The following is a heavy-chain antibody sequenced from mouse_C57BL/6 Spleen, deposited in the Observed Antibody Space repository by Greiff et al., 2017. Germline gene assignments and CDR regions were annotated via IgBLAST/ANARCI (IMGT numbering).Heavy chain of an antibody. CDR2: ISYDGSN. V-gene: IGHV3-6*01. J-gene: IGHJ2*01. CDR1: GYSITSGYY. D-gene: IGHD1-1*01. CDR3: ATTVVEYYCDY. Sequence: VQLKESGPGLVKPSQSLSLTCSVTGYSITSGYYWNWIRQFPGNKLEWMGYISYDGSNNYKPSLKNRFSITRDTSKNQFFLKLNAVTTEDTATYYCATTVVEYYCDYWGQGTTLTVSS.